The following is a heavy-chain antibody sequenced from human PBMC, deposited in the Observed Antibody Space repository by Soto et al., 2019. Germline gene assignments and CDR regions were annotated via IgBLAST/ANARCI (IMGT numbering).Heavy chain of an antibody. V-gene: IGHV4-59*08. CDR2: IYYSGST. Sequence: QVQLQESGPGLVKPSETLSLTCTVSGGSISSYYWSWIRQPPGKGLEWIGYIYYSGSTNYNPSLKGRVTISVDTSKNQFSLKLRSVTAADTAVYYCARHVPTPAADDAFDIWGQGTMVTVSS. J-gene: IGHJ3*02. CDR1: GGSISSYY. D-gene: IGHD2-2*01. CDR3: ARHVPTPAADDAFDI.